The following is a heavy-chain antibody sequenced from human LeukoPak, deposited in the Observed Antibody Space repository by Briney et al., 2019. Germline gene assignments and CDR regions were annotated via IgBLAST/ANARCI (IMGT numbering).Heavy chain of an antibody. Sequence: GRSLRLSCAASGFTFSSYSMNRVRQAPGKGLEWVSSISSSSSYIYYADSVKGRFTISRDNAKNSLYLQMNSLRAEDTAVYYCARVPSAAAGRWWLVGPLDYWGQGTLVTVSS. D-gene: IGHD6-13*01. CDR2: ISSSSSYI. J-gene: IGHJ4*02. V-gene: IGHV3-21*01. CDR1: GFTFSSYS. CDR3: ARVPSAAAGRWWLVGPLDY.